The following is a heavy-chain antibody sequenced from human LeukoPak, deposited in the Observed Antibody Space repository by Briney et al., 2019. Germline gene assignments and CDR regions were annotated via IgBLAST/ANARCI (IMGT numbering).Heavy chain of an antibody. Sequence: GGSLRLSCAASGFTFSSYAMSWVRQAPGKGLEWVSAISGSGGNTYYADSVKGRFTISRDNSKNTLHLQMNSLRAEDTAVYYCATSMGGGNVDYWGQGTLVTVSS. J-gene: IGHJ4*02. V-gene: IGHV3-23*01. CDR1: GFTFSSYA. CDR2: ISGSGGNT. D-gene: IGHD3-16*01. CDR3: ATSMGGGNVDY.